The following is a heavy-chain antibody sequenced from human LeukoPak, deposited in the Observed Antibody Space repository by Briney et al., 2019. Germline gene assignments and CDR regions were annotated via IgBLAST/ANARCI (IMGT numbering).Heavy chain of an antibody. D-gene: IGHD3-10*01. V-gene: IGHV4-34*01. CDR3: AGSVYYFYMGV. CDR1: GGSFSGDY. CDR2: INHSGSS. Sequence: SETLSLTCAVYGGSFSGDYWSWSRQPPGKGLEWIVDINHSGSSNYSPYLKSRVTISIYTSKFPFSLKLSSVTAADAAVYYCAGSVYYFYMGVWGKGTTVTVSS. J-gene: IGHJ6*03.